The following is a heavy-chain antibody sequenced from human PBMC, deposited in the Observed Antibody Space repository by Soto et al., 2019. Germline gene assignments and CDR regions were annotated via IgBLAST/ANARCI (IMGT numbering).Heavy chain of an antibody. V-gene: IGHV1-8*02. CDR3: VLSGRRRQNGIDF. CDR1: GYTFTSYG. D-gene: IGHD1-1*01. Sequence: ASVKVSCKASGYTFTSYGISWVRQAPGQGLEWMGWMKPNSGNTGYAQKFQDRVTMTRNTSTRTAYMELSSLRSEDTAVYYCVLSGRRRQNGIDFRGPGTFV. J-gene: IGHJ4*02. CDR2: MKPNSGNT.